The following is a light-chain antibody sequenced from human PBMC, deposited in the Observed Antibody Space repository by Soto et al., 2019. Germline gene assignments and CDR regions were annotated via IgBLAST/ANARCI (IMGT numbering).Light chain of an antibody. Sequence: EIVMTQSPGTLSLSPGERAPLSCRACQSVSSYLAWYQQKPGQAPRLLISDASDRATGIPDRFSGSGSGTDFTLTISRLVPEDFAVYYCQRYGDSPVTFGQGTKVDIK. CDR2: DAS. CDR1: QSVSSY. V-gene: IGKV3-20*01. CDR3: QRYGDSPVT. J-gene: IGKJ1*01.